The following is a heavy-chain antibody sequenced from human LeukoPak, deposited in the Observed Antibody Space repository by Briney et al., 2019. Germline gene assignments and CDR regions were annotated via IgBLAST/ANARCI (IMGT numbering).Heavy chain of an antibody. J-gene: IGHJ4*02. CDR1: GFTVSSSY. V-gene: IGHV3-53*01. D-gene: IGHD3-10*01. CDR3: ARDQTGSVDY. CDR2: IYSGGST. Sequence: PGGSLRLSCAASGFTVSSSYMTWVRQAPGKGLEWVSVIYSGGSTYYADSVKGRFTISRDNSGNTLFLQMNSLRAEDTAVYYCARDQTGSVDYWGQGTLVTVSS.